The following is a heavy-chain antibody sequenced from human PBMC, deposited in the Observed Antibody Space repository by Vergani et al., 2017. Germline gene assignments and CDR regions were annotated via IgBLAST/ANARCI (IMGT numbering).Heavy chain of an antibody. CDR3: TRHGRSGWAGYFQH. V-gene: IGHV4-39*01. CDR1: GVSIGSNSSY. J-gene: IGHJ1*01. Sequence: QLQLQESGPGLVKPSETLSLTCTVSGVSIGSNSSYWGWIRQPPGKGLEWIGTIYCTGTTYYNEAHKSRLTISVDTSKNQFSLNLTSVTAADTAVYYCTRHGRSGWAGYFQHWGQGTLVTASS. D-gene: IGHD6-19*01. CDR2: IYCTGTT.